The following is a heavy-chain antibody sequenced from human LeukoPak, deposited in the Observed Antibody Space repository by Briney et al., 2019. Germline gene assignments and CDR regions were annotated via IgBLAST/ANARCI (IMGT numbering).Heavy chain of an antibody. D-gene: IGHD6-13*01. V-gene: IGHV4-4*07. J-gene: IGHJ6*03. CDR1: GGSISSYH. CDR2: IYTSGST. Sequence: SETLSLTCTVSGGSISSYHWSWIRQPAGKGLEWIGRIYTSGSTNYNPSLKSRVTISLDTSNNQFSLKLSSVTAADTAVYYCARGAAAADYYYYYYMDVWGKGTTVTVSS. CDR3: ARGAAAADYYYYYYMDV.